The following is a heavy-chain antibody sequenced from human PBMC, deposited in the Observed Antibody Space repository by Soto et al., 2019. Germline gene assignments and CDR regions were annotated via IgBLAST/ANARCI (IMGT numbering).Heavy chain of an antibody. J-gene: IGHJ4*02. CDR3: ARSTYCNGGSCYPQY. D-gene: IGHD2-15*01. Sequence: PGGSLRLSCEGPGFTFSDYGSHWVRQAPGKGLEWVAMISYDGSDRYYRDSVQGRFTISRDDSKNTVFLQMNSLRTEDTAMYYCARSTYCNGGSCYPQYWGPGTLVTVSS. CDR2: ISYDGSDR. CDR1: GFTFSDYG. V-gene: IGHV3-30*03.